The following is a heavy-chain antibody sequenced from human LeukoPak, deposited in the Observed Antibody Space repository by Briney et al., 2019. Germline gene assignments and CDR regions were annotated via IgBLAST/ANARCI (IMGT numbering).Heavy chain of an antibody. Sequence: ASAKVSCKASGYTFTSYAMHWVRQAPGQRLEWMGWINAGNGNTKYSQKFQGRVTITRDTSASTAYMELSSLRSEDTAVYYCARVVVVVPAAMIWFDPWGQGTLVTVSS. CDR2: INAGNGNT. CDR1: GYTFTSYA. D-gene: IGHD2-2*01. J-gene: IGHJ5*02. CDR3: ARVVVVVPAAMIWFDP. V-gene: IGHV1-3*01.